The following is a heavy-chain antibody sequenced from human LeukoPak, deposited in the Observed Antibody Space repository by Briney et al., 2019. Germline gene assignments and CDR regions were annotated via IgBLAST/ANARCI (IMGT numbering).Heavy chain of an antibody. Sequence: GGSLRLSCAASGFTLSSYWMTWVRQAPGKGLEWVANINKDGSEKYYVDSVKGRFTISRDNAKNSLYLQMNSLRAEDTALYYCAIGSGSSYWGQGTLVTVSS. CDR2: INKDGSEK. CDR3: AIGSGSSY. V-gene: IGHV3-7*01. D-gene: IGHD6-13*01. J-gene: IGHJ4*02. CDR1: GFTLSSYW.